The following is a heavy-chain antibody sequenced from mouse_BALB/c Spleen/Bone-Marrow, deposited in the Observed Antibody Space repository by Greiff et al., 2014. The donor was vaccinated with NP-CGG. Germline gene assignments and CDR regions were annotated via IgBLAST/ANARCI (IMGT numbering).Heavy chain of an antibody. Sequence: EVNLVESGGDLVKPGGSLKLSCAASGFTFSSYGMSWVRQTPDKRLEWVATINNGGTYTYYPDSVEGRFTISRDNAKNTLYLQMSSLKSEDTAMYYCALNWDSAYWGQGTLVTVSA. D-gene: IGHD4-1*02. CDR1: GFTFSSYG. CDR2: INNGGTYT. CDR3: ALNWDSAY. J-gene: IGHJ3*01. V-gene: IGHV5-6*01.